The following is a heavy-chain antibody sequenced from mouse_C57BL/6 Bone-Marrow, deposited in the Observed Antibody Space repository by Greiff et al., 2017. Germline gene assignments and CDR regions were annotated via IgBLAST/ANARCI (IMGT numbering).Heavy chain of an antibody. D-gene: IGHD3-2*02. V-gene: IGHV1-15*01. Sequence: VQLQQSGAELVRPGASVTLSCKASGYTFTDYEMHWVKQTPVHGLEWIGAIDPETGGTAYNQKFKGKAILTADKSSSTAYMGLRSLTSEDSAVYYCTLRQLRLPFAYWGQGTLVTVSA. J-gene: IGHJ3*01. CDR3: TLRQLRLPFAY. CDR2: IDPETGGT. CDR1: GYTFTDYE.